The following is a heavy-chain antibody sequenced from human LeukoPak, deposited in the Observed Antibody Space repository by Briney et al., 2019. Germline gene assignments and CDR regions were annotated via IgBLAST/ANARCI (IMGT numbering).Heavy chain of an antibody. CDR3: AKDRCSNGVGCYYYYMDV. CDR1: GFTFSSYG. J-gene: IGHJ6*03. CDR2: IRYDGSNK. D-gene: IGHD2-8*01. Sequence: GGSLRLSCAASGFTFSSYGMHWVRQAPGKGLEWVAFIRYDGSNKYYADSVKGRFSISRDSSKNILYPQMNSLRAEDTAVYYCAKDRCSNGVGCYYYYMDVWGKGTTVTISS. V-gene: IGHV3-30*02.